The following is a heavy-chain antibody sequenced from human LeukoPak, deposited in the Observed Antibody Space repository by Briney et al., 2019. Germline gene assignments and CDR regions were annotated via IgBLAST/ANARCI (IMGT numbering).Heavy chain of an antibody. CDR1: GFTFDDYA. CDR2: INWNSDSI. Sequence: GGSLRLSCAVSGFTFDDYAMHWVRQVPGKGLEWVSGINWNSDSIGYADSVKGRFTTSRDNAKNSMYLQMNSLRAEDTAFYYCAINGGGDSGYGNFDYWGQGTLVTVSS. J-gene: IGHJ4*02. CDR3: AINGGGDSGYGNFDY. D-gene: IGHD5-12*01. V-gene: IGHV3-9*01.